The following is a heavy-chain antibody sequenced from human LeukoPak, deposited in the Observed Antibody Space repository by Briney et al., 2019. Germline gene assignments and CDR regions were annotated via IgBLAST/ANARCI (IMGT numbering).Heavy chain of an antibody. V-gene: IGHV3-66*01. Sequence: PGGSLRLSCAVSGFIFSNYNMNWVRQAPGKGLEWVSVIYTGGSTYYSDSVKGRFTISGDNSKNTLYLQMNSLRAEDTAVYYCARGGYSGSGNYFDYWGQGTLVTVSS. J-gene: IGHJ4*02. CDR1: GFIFSNYN. CDR3: ARGGYSGSGNYFDY. CDR2: IYTGGST. D-gene: IGHD3-10*01.